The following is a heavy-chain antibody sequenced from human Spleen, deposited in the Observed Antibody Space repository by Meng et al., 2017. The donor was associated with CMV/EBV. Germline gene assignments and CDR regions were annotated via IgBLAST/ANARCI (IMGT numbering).Heavy chain of an antibody. CDR2: INPNNGVT. CDR1: GYRFTNYY. V-gene: IGHV1-2*02. J-gene: IGHJ4*02. D-gene: IGHD6-19*01. CDR3: ARVIAVAGTAPFDY. Sequence: ASVKVSCKTSGYRFTNYYLHWVRQAPGQGLEWMGWINPNNGVTNSAQKFQGRVTMTRDTSISTTYMELSRLKSDDTAVYYCARVIAVAGTAPFDYWGQGTLVTVSS.